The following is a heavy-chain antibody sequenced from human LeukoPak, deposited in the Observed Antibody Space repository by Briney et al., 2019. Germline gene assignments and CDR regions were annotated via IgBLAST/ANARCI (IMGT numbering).Heavy chain of an antibody. CDR2: INWNGAWT. CDR1: GFKFDDYG. D-gene: IGHD3-22*01. V-gene: IGHV3-20*04. Sequence: SGGSLRLSCAASGFKFDDYGMSWVRQAPGKGLEWVCDINWNGAWTGYADSVKGRFTISRDNAKNSLYLQMNSLRAEDTALYYCGGYYYDSSRGFDLGGKEPLVPVSA. J-gene: IGHJ5*02. CDR3: GGYYYDSSRGFDL.